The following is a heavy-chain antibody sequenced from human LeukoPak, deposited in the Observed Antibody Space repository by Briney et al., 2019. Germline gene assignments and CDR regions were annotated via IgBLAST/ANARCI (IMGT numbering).Heavy chain of an antibody. CDR1: GGALSSGGYY. D-gene: IGHD3-22*01. CDR3: ASGTRLYYYDSSGSEGFQH. V-gene: IGHV4-30-2*01. CDR2: IYHSGTP. Sequence: SETLSLTCTVSGGALSSGGYYWTWIRQPPGKGLEWIGNIYHSGTPYYNPSLKSRVTLSVDRSKNQFSLKMTSVTAADTAVYYCASGTRLYYYDSSGSEGFQHWGQGTLVTVSS. J-gene: IGHJ1*01.